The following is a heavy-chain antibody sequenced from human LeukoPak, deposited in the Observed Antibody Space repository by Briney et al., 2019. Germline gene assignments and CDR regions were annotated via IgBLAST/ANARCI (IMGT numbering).Heavy chain of an antibody. V-gene: IGHV4-4*07. D-gene: IGHD3-16*01. Sequence: SETLSLTCTVSGGSISGYYWSWIRQPAGKGLEWIGRIYSSGSTNYNPSLKSRVTMSIDTSKNQFSLKLSSVTAADTAVYYCARSAALGYYYYMDVWGEGTTVIVSS. CDR3: ARSAALGYYYYMDV. CDR1: GGSISGYY. CDR2: IYSSGST. J-gene: IGHJ6*03.